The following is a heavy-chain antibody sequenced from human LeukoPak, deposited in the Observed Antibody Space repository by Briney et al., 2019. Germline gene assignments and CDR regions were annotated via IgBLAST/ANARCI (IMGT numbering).Heavy chain of an antibody. D-gene: IGHD3-3*01. J-gene: IGHJ4*02. Sequence: ASVKVSCKASGYTFTGYYMHWVRQAPGQGLEWMGWINPNSGGTNYAQKFQDRVTMTRDTSTSTAYMELSRLRSDDTAVYYCARVEDFWSGYHFDYWGQGTLVTVSS. CDR3: ARVEDFWSGYHFDY. CDR2: INPNSGGT. V-gene: IGHV1-2*02. CDR1: GYTFTGYY.